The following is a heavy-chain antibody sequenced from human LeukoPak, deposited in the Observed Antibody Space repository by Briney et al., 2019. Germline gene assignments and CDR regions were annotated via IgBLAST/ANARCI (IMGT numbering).Heavy chain of an antibody. CDR3: AKGRKKYDFWSGYSDY. J-gene: IGHJ4*02. Sequence: GSLRLSCAASGFTFSSYAMSWVRQAPGKGLEWVSAISGSGGSTYYADSVKGRFTISRDNSKNTLYLQMNSLRAEDTAVYYCAKGRKKYDFWSGYSDYWGQGTLVTVSS. CDR2: ISGSGGST. CDR1: GFTFSSYA. V-gene: IGHV3-23*01. D-gene: IGHD3-3*01.